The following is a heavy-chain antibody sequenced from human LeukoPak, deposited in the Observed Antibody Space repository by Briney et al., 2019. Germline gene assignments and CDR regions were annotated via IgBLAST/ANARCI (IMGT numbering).Heavy chain of an antibody. CDR2: IYYSGST. Sequence: SETLSLTCTVSGGSISSSSYYWGWIRQPPGKGLEWIGSIYYSGSTYYNPSLKSRVTISVDTSKNQFSLKLSSVTAADTAVYYCARYSSSWYDYVFDYWGQGTLVTVSS. D-gene: IGHD6-13*01. J-gene: IGHJ4*02. CDR3: ARYSSSWYDYVFDY. CDR1: GGSISSSSYY. V-gene: IGHV4-39*01.